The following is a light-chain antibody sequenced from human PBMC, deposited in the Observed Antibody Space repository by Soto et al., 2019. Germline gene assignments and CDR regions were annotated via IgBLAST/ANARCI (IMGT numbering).Light chain of an antibody. V-gene: IGKV3D-20*02. Sequence: EIVLTRSPGTVSLSPLEFVTRSLTASQSVTSSYLAWYQQKPGQAPRLLIYGASSRATGIPARFSGSGSGTDFTLTISSLEPEDFAVYYCQQRSNWPWTFGQGTKVDIK. CDR1: QSVTSSY. J-gene: IGKJ1*01. CDR3: QQRSNWPWT. CDR2: GAS.